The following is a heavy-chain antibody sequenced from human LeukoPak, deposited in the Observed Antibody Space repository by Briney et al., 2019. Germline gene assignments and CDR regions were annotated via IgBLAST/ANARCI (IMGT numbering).Heavy chain of an antibody. CDR2: ISSSGSTI. CDR3: ARDPSSWFGEFDY. Sequence: GGSLRLSCAASGFTFNDYYMSWIRQAPGKGLEWVSYISSSGSTIYYADSVKGRFTISRDNAKNSLYLQMNSLRAEDTAVYYCARDPSSWFGEFDYWGQGTLVTVSS. J-gene: IGHJ4*02. CDR1: GFTFNDYY. D-gene: IGHD3-10*01. V-gene: IGHV3-11*01.